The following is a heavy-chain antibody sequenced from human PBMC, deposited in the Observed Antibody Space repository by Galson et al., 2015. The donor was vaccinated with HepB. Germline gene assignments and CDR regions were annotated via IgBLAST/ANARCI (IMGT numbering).Heavy chain of an antibody. CDR3: ARGHCSGDTCSYKSH. D-gene: IGHD2-15*01. V-gene: IGHV3-66*01. CDR1: GFTVNTYY. J-gene: IGHJ1*01. Sequence: SLRLSCAASGFTVNTYYMSWVRQGPGKGLEWVSVVHRDGVTFYADSVKGRFTISRDSSKNTVYLQMNSLRAEDTAVYFCARGHCSGDTCSYKSHWGQGTLVTVSS. CDR2: VHRDGVT.